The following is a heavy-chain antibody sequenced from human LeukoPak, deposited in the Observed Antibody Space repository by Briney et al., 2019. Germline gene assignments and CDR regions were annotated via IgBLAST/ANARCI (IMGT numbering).Heavy chain of an antibody. Sequence: GASVKVSCKASGGTFSSYAISWVRQAPGQGLEWMGGIIPIFGTANYAQKFQGRVTITADESTSTAYMELSSLRSEDTAVYYCARDGDYYDSSGYKWFDYWGQGTLVTVSS. J-gene: IGHJ4*02. CDR3: ARDGDYYDSSGYKWFDY. D-gene: IGHD3-22*01. V-gene: IGHV1-69*13. CDR2: IIPIFGTA. CDR1: GGTFSSYA.